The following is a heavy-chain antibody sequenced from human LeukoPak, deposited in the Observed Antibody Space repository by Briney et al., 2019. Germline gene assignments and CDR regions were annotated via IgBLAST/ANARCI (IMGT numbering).Heavy chain of an antibody. CDR3: TRVGYIDEGIDY. Sequence: GGSLRLSCVASGFPFSSYWITWVRQAPGKGLEWVANIKQDGSKKSYVDSVKGRFTISRDNAKNSLYLQMNSLRAEDTAIYYCTRVGYIDEGIDYWGQGTLVTVSS. J-gene: IGHJ4*02. CDR2: IKQDGSKK. CDR1: GFPFSSYW. V-gene: IGHV3-7*04. D-gene: IGHD5-24*01.